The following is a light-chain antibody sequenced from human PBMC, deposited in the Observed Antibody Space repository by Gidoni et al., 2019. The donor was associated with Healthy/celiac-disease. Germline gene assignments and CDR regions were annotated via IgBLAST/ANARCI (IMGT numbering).Light chain of an antibody. CDR3: QQYNNWPQA. V-gene: IGKV3-15*01. J-gene: IGKJ3*01. CDR1: QSVSSN. CDR2: GAS. Sequence: EIVMTQSPATLSVSPGERATLSCRASQSVSSNLAWYQQKPGQAPRLLIYGASTRATGIPARFSGSGSGTEFTLTISSLQSEDFAVYYCQQYNNWPQAFXHXTKVDIK.